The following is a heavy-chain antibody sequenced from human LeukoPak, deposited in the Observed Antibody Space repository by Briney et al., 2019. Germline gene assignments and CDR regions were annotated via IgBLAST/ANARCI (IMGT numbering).Heavy chain of an antibody. V-gene: IGHV4-30-4*08. CDR2: IYYSGST. CDR3: ARVATRYCSSTSCYVLDY. Sequence: PSQTLSLTCTVSGGSISSGDYYWSWIRQPPGKGLEWIGYIYYSGSTYYNPSLKSRVTISVDTSKNQSSLKLSSVTAADTAVYYCARVATRYCSSTSCYVLDYWGQRTLVTVSS. CDR1: GGSISSGDYY. D-gene: IGHD2-2*01. J-gene: IGHJ4*02.